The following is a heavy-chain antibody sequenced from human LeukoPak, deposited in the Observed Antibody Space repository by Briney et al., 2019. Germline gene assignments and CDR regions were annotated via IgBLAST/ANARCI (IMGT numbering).Heavy chain of an antibody. V-gene: IGHV3-73*01. D-gene: IGHD2-21*02. CDR2: IGSKAFDYAT. CDR3: TTDDGLGVVTYYGFDP. J-gene: IGHJ5*02. CDR1: GFTFSGCA. Sequence: GGSLRLSCAASGFTFSGCAVHWVRQAPGKGLEWVGRIGSKAFDYATVYAASVEGRFTISRDDSKHTASLQMNSLKTEDTAVYYCTTDDGLGVVTYYGFDPWGQGTLVTVSS.